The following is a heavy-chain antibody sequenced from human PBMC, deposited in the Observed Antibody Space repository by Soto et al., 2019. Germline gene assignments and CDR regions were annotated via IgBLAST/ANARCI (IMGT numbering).Heavy chain of an antibody. Sequence: GGSLRLSCAASGFTFSGSAMHWVRQASGKGLEWVGRIRSKANSYATAYAASVKGRFTISRDDSKNTLYLQMNSLRAEDTAVYYCARDRENDYQTNSGAFDIWGQGTMVTVSS. V-gene: IGHV3-73*01. J-gene: IGHJ3*02. CDR1: GFTFSGSA. CDR2: IRSKANSYAT. CDR3: ARDRENDYQTNSGAFDI. D-gene: IGHD4-17*01.